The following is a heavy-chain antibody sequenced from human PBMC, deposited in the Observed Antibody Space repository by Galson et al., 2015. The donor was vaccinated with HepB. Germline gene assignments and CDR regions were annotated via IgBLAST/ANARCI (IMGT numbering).Heavy chain of an antibody. CDR2: IKSKTDGGTT. CDR3: TTDPWGFLEDSGWFDP. CDR1: GFTFSNAW. V-gene: IGHV3-15*01. Sequence: SLRLSCAASGFTFSNAWMSWVRQAPGKGLEWVGRIKSKTDGGTTNYAAPVKGRFTISRDDSKNTLFLQMNSLKTEDTAVYYCTTDPWGFLEDSGWFDPWGQGTLVTVSS. J-gene: IGHJ5*02. D-gene: IGHD3-3*01.